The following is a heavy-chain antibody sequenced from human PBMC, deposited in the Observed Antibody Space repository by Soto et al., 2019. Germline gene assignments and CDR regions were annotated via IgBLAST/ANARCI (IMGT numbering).Heavy chain of an antibody. V-gene: IGHV1-18*01. J-gene: IGHJ6*02. CDR1: GYTFTSYG. Sequence: QVQLVQSGGEVRKPGASVTVSCKASGYTFTSYGISWVRQAPGQGLEWMGWISGYNGKTNYAQKGQERVTMTTDTSTSTVYLELRSLRFDDTAVYYCAREGDVPYYYYGMDVWGQGTTVTVSS. CDR2: ISGYNGKT. CDR3: AREGDVPYYYYGMDV. D-gene: IGHD2-21*02.